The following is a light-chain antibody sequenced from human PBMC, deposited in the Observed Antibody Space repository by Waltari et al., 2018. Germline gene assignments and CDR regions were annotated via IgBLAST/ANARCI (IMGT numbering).Light chain of an antibody. V-gene: IGLV6-57*02. Sequence: NFMLTQPPSVSESPGKTVTISCTVSSGSIRSHSVQGYQQRPGSAPTTVIYEDNQRPSGVPDRFSGSIDSSSNSASLTISGLKTEDEADYYCQSYDSSLWVFGGGTKLTVL. CDR2: EDN. J-gene: IGLJ3*02. CDR1: SGSIRSHS. CDR3: QSYDSSLWV.